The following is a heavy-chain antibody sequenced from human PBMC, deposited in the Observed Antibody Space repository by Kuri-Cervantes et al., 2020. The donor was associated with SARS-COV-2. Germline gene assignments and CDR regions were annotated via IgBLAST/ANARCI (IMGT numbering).Heavy chain of an antibody. CDR1: GGSISSSSYY. CDR3: NGDSSSWYRVDY. J-gene: IGHJ4*02. CDR2: IYYSGST. D-gene: IGHD6-13*01. Sequence: SETLSLTCTVSGGSISSSSYYWGWIRQPPGKGLEWIGGIYYSGSTYYNPSLKSRVTISVDTSKNQFSLKLSSVTAADTAVYYCNGDSSSWYRVDYWGQGTLVTVSS. V-gene: IGHV4-39*01.